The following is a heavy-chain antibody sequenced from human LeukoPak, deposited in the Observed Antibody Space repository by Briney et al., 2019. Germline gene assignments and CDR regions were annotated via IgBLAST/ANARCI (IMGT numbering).Heavy chain of an antibody. V-gene: IGHV4-4*09. CDR3: AREGISSSGYWFDP. CDR2: IYTSGST. CDR1: GGSISSYY. J-gene: IGHJ5*02. D-gene: IGHD6-13*01. Sequence: SETLSLTCTASGGSISSYYWSWIRQPPGKGLEGIGYIYTSGSTNYNPSLNSRVTMSVDTSQNQFSLKLSSETAADTAVYYCAREGISSSGYWFDPWGQGTLVTVSS.